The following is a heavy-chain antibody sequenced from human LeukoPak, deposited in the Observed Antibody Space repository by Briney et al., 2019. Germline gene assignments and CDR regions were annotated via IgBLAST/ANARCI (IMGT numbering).Heavy chain of an antibody. V-gene: IGHV1-69*13. CDR1: GGTFSSYA. D-gene: IGHD6-13*01. CDR2: IIPIFGTA. CDR3: ARGARYSSSWYYFDY. Sequence: SVTVSCKASGGTFSSYAISWVRQAPGQGLEWMGGIIPIFGTANYAQKFQGRVTITADESTSTAYMELSSLRSEDTAVYYCARGARYSSSWYYFDYWGQGTLVTVSS. J-gene: IGHJ4*02.